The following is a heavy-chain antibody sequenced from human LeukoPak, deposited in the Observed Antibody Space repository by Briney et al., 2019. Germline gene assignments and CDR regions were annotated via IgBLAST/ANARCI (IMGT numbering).Heavy chain of an antibody. Sequence: GGSLRLSCVASGFTFSSYAMSWVRQAPGKGLEWVSAISGSGDSTYYADFVKGRFTISRNNSKNTPYLQMNSLRAEDTAVYYCAKEVKLQCLDYRGQGTLVTVSS. CDR2: ISGSGDST. CDR3: AKEVKLQCLDY. J-gene: IGHJ4*02. D-gene: IGHD6-19*01. CDR1: GFTFSSYA. V-gene: IGHV3-23*01.